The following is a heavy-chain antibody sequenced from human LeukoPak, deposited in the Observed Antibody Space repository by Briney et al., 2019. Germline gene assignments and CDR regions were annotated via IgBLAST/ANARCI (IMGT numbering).Heavy chain of an antibody. V-gene: IGHV4-59*08. CDR1: GGSISSHY. CDR2: MYYSGNT. J-gene: IGHJ5*02. Sequence: SGTLSLTCSVSGGSISSHYWSWIRQPPGKGLEWIAHMYYSGNTKYNPSLKSRVTISVDTSKTQFSLKLSSATAADTAVYYCARHHIAVGDISWGQGTLVTVSS. CDR3: ARHHIAVGDIS. D-gene: IGHD2-2*01.